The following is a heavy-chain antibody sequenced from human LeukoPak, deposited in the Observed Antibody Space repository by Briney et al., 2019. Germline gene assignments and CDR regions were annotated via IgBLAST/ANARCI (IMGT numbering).Heavy chain of an antibody. D-gene: IGHD2-15*01. CDR1: GYTFTSYG. V-gene: IGHV1-18*01. Sequence: ASVRVSCKASGYTFTSYGISWVRQAPGQGLEWMGWISAYNGNTNYAQKLQGRVTMTTDTSTSTAYMELRSLRSDDTAVYYCARGLVGDVPSDYYYYYMDVWGKGTTVTVSS. CDR2: ISAYNGNT. CDR3: ARGLVGDVPSDYYYYYMDV. J-gene: IGHJ6*03.